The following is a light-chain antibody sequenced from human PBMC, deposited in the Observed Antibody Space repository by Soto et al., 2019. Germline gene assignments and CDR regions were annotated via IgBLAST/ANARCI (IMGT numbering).Light chain of an antibody. CDR3: QQRSNWPSLT. J-gene: IGKJ4*01. V-gene: IGKV3-11*01. CDR1: QSVSSY. CDR2: DAS. Sequence: EIVLTQSPATLSLSPGERATLSGRASQSVSSYLACYQQKPGQAPRLLIYDASNRATGIPARFSGSGSGTDFALTISSLEPEDFAVYYCQQRSNWPSLTFGGGTKVEIK.